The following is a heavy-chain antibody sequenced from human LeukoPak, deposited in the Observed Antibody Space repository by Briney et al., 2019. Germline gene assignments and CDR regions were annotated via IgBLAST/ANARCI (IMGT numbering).Heavy chain of an antibody. V-gene: IGHV3-30*04. Sequence: PGGSLRLSCTASGFTFTTYAMHWVRQAPGKGLEWVAVISFDASNKYYADSVKGRFTISRDNSKNTLCLQMNSLRAEDTAVYYCARVSGLEMAIVGVDYWGQGTLVTVSS. CDR2: ISFDASNK. CDR3: ARVSGLEMAIVGVDY. CDR1: GFTFTTYA. J-gene: IGHJ4*02. D-gene: IGHD5-24*01.